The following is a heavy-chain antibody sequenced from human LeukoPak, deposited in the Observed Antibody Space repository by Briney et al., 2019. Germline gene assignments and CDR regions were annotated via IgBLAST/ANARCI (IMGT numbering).Heavy chain of an antibody. CDR1: GGSISSYY. V-gene: IGHV4-59*01. Sequence: PSETLSLTCTVSGGSISSYYWSWIRQPPGKGLEWIGYIYYSGSTNYNPSLKSRVTISVDTSKNQFSLKLSSVTAADTAVYYCARAPTMGLPYYYYMDVWGKGTTVTVSS. CDR2: IYYSGST. J-gene: IGHJ6*03. CDR3: ARAPTMGLPYYYYMDV. D-gene: IGHD4/OR15-4a*01.